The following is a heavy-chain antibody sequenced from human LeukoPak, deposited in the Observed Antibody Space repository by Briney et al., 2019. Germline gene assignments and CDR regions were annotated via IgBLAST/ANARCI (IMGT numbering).Heavy chain of an antibody. J-gene: IGHJ4*02. CDR3: ARIVAVTSNYDY. V-gene: IGHV5-51*01. CDR1: GYSFTTYW. CDR2: IYPGDSDT. Sequence: GESLKISCKAYGYSFTTYWIGWVRQMPGKGPEWMGIIYPGDSDTRYSPSFQGQVTISADKSINTAYLQWSSLKASDTAMYYCARIVAVTSNYDYWGQGTLVTVSS. D-gene: IGHD6-19*01.